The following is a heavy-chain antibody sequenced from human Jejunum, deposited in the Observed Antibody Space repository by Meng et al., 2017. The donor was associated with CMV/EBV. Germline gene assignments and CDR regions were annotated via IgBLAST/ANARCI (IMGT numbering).Heavy chain of an antibody. CDR1: GFSPSTSGEG. D-gene: IGHD1-26*01. V-gene: IGHV2-5*02. J-gene: IGHJ4*02. Sequence: QIPLKESGPTLVKPTQTLTLTCSFSGFSPSTSGEGVGWIRQPSGKALEWPALIYRGDDKRYSPSLNSRLTIAKDTSKNEVVLTLTNMGPIDTGTYYCAHFVGGYYPSRPDYWGQGTLVTVSS. CDR3: AHFVGGYYPSRPDY. CDR2: IYRGDDK.